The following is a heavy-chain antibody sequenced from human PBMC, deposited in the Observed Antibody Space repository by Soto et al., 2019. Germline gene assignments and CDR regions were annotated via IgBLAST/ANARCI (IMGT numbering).Heavy chain of an antibody. CDR3: ATHGLGVSSPPYFDN. J-gene: IGHJ4*02. CDR1: GGTSGGYV. Sequence: RLGRSGPEVKRPGPSVKVSCQAFGGTSGGYVVTWVRQAPGQGLEWMGEFVRLFGTTNYPQRFSGRITITAEESTSTAYMELRTLRSDDTAVYYCATHGLGVSSPPYFDNWGQGTLVTVSS. CDR2: FVRLFGTT. D-gene: IGHD3-16*01. V-gene: IGHV1-69*01.